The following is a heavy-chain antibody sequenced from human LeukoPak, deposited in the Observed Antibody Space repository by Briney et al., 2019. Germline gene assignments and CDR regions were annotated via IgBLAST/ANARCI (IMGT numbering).Heavy chain of an antibody. CDR1: GGSFSGYY. V-gene: IGHV4-34*01. CDR3: ARRTATTRYMDV. CDR2: INHSGST. D-gene: IGHD2-21*02. J-gene: IGHJ6*03. Sequence: SETLSLTCAVYGGSFSGYYRSWIRQPPGKGLEWIGEINHSGSTNYNPSLKSRVTISVDTSKNQFSLKLSSVTAADTAVYYCARRTATTRYMDVWGKGTTVTVSS.